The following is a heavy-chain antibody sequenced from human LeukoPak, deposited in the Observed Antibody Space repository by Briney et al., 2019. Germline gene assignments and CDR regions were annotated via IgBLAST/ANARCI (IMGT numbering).Heavy chain of an antibody. V-gene: IGHV4-59*11. CDR1: GGSISSHY. D-gene: IGHD4-17*01. J-gene: IGHJ3*02. CDR2: ISYIGST. Sequence: PSETLSLTSTVSGGSISSHYWSWIRQPPGKGLEWIGYISYIGSTNYNPSLKSRVTISVDTSKNQFSLKLSSVTAADTAVYFCARDPTTVTKGLDIWGQGTMVTVSS. CDR3: ARDPTTVTKGLDI.